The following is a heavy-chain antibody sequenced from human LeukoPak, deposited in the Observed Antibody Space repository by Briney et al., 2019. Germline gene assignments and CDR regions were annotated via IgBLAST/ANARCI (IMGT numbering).Heavy chain of an antibody. D-gene: IGHD2-15*01. CDR1: GYTFTSYD. CDR2: MNPNSGNT. Sequence: ASVKVSCKASGYTFTSYDINWARQATGQGLEWMGWMNPNSGNTGYAQKFQGRVTMTRDTSISTAYMELSSLRSEDTAVYYCARVIGYCSGGSCYSEKPDYWGQGTLVTVSS. CDR3: ARVIGYCSGGSCYSEKPDY. J-gene: IGHJ4*02. V-gene: IGHV1-8*01.